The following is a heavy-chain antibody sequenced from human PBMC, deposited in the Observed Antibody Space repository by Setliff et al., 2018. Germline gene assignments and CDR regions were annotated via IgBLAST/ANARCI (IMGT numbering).Heavy chain of an antibody. V-gene: IGHV4-34*01. CDR3: RQAVVGRDVFDI. CDR1: GGSFSNYY. Sequence: PSETLSLTCTVYGGSFSNYYWSWIRQPPGKGLEWIGEINHSGSTNYNSSLTSRVTISVDTSKNQFSLKLSSVTAADTAVYYCRQAVVGRDVFDIWGQGTVVTVSS. D-gene: IGHD1-1*01. CDR2: INHSGST. J-gene: IGHJ3*02.